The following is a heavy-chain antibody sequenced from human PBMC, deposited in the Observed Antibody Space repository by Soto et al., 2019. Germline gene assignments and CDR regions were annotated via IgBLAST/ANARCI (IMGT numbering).Heavy chain of an antibody. CDR1: GFTFSNAW. Sequence: PGGSLRLSCAASGFTFSNAWMNWVRQAPGKGLEWVGRIKSKTDGGTTDYAAPVKGRFTISRDDSKNTLYLQMNSLKTEDTAVYYCTTDPIGMTMIVVAQWGQGTLVTVSS. J-gene: IGHJ4*02. D-gene: IGHD3-22*01. CDR2: IKSKTDGGTT. CDR3: TTDPIGMTMIVVAQ. V-gene: IGHV3-15*07.